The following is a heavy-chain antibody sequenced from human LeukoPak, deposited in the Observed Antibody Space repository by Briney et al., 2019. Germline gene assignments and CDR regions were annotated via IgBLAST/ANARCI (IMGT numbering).Heavy chain of an antibody. CDR3: ASSKNYYDSSGLDY. D-gene: IGHD3-22*01. J-gene: IGHJ4*02. CDR1: GYTFTSYG. CDR2: ISAYNGNT. Sequence: ASVKVSCKASGYTFTSYGISWVRQAPGQGLGWMGWISAYNGNTKYTQKFQGRVTLTTDTSTATAYMDLRSLRSDDTAIYYRASSKNYYDSSGLDYWGQGTLVTVSS. V-gene: IGHV1-18*01.